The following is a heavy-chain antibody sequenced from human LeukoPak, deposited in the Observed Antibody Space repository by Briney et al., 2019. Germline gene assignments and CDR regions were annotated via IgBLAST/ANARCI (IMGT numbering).Heavy chain of an antibody. Sequence: SETLSLTCTVSGGSISSSSYYWGWIRQPPGKGLEWIGSIYYSGSTYYNPSLKSRVTISVDTSKNQFSLKLSSVTAADTAVYYCARHATLTTPNYYYYMDVWGKGTTVTISS. J-gene: IGHJ6*03. D-gene: IGHD2-15*01. CDR3: ARHATLTTPNYYYYMDV. CDR2: IYYSGST. CDR1: GGSISSSSYY. V-gene: IGHV4-39*01.